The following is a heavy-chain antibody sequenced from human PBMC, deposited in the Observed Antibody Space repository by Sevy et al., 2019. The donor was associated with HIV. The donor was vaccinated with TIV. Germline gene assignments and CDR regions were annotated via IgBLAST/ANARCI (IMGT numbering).Heavy chain of an antibody. V-gene: IGHV3-48*03. CDR2: ISSSGSTI. J-gene: IGHJ6*02. Sequence: GGSLRLSCEASGFTFSSYEMNWVRQAPGKGLEWVSYISSSGSTISYADSVKGRFTISRDNAKNSVFLQMNSLRAEDTAVYYCATSGGVTDYGLDVWGQGTTVTVSS. CDR3: ATSGGVTDYGLDV. D-gene: IGHD3-16*01. CDR1: GFTFSSYE.